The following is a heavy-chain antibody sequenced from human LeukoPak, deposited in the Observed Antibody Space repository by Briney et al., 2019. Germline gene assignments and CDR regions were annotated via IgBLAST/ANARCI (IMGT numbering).Heavy chain of an antibody. V-gene: IGHV4-59*08. CDR3: ACLSVAHNNYFDY. CDR2: INYNGNT. J-gene: IGHJ4*02. Sequence: SETLSLTCTVSSGSISTYYRSWIRQPPGRDLEWLGDINYNGNTNYNPSLQSRVTLSVDTSKNQFSLRLTSVSATDTAVYYCACLSVAHNNYFDYWGQGILVTVSS. D-gene: IGHD6-19*01. CDR1: SGSISTYY.